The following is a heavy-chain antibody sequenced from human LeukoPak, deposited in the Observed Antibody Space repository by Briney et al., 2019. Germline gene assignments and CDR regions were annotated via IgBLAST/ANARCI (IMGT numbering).Heavy chain of an antibody. CDR1: GGTFSSYA. J-gene: IGHJ5*02. D-gene: IGHD2-2*01. V-gene: IGHV1-69*04. CDR3: ARDNVVVPAAANNNWFDP. CDR2: IIPILGIA. Sequence: ASVKVSCKASGGTFSSYAISWVRQAPGQGLEWMGRIIPILGIANYAQKFQGRVTITADESTSTAYMELSSLRSEDTAVYYCARDNVVVPAAANNNWFDPWGQGTLVTVSS.